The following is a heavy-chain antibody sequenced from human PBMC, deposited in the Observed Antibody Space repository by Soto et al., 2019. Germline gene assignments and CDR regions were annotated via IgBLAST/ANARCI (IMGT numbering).Heavy chain of an antibody. J-gene: IGHJ4*02. CDR3: ARGGSGYTWFNEF. CDR1: GGLFSSYP. Sequence: QEQLVQSGAEVKKPGSSVKVSCKASGGLFSSYPISWVRQVPGQGLEWMGGIIPVFQTAYYTQRFQGRVTITADDSRNTAYMELSSLRSEDTAIYYCARGGSGYTWFNEFWGQGTLVTVSS. V-gene: IGHV1-69*01. CDR2: IIPVFQTA. D-gene: IGHD3-22*01.